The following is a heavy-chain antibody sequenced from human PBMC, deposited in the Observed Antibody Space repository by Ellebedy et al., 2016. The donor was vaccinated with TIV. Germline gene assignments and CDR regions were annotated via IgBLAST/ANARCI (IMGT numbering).Heavy chain of an antibody. Sequence: SGPTLVKPTQTLTLTCTFSGFSLSTSGVGVGWIRQPPGKALEWLARIDWDDDKYYSTSLKTRLTISKDTSKNQVVLTMTNMDPVDTATYYCARMGDYYDSSGSLRFGAEYFQHWGQGTLVTVSS. CDR2: IDWDDDK. V-gene: IGHV2-70*11. CDR1: GFSLSTSGVG. CDR3: ARMGDYYDSSGSLRFGAEYFQH. J-gene: IGHJ1*01. D-gene: IGHD3-22*01.